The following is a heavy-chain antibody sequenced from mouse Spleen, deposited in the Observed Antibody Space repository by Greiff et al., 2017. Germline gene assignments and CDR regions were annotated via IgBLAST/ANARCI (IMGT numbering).Heavy chain of an antibody. J-gene: IGHJ1*01. D-gene: IGHD1-1*01. CDR1: GFTFSDYG. V-gene: IGHV5-17*01. CDR2: ISSGSSTI. Sequence: EVMLVESGGGLVKPGGSLKLSCAASGFTFSDYGMHWVRQAPEKGLEWVAYISSGSSTIYYADTVKGRFTISRDNAKNTLFLQMTSLRSEDTAMYYCARDYYGSSSPLFDVWGAGTTVTVSS. CDR3: ARDYYGSSSPLFDV.